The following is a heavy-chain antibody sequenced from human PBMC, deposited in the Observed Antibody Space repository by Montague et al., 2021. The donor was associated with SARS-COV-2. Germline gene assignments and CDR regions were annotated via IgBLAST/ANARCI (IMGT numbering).Heavy chain of an antibody. CDR1: GFTFTNYA. J-gene: IGHJ4*02. D-gene: IGHD4-17*01. Sequence: SLRLSCAASGFTFTNYAMHWVRQAPGKGLEWVAVVSSDGYNKFYADSVKGRFTISRDNSKNTLFLQMNSLEPEDTAVYDCASLPWTLATTWGYWGQGALVTVSS. CDR2: VSSDGYNK. V-gene: IGHV3-30*04. CDR3: ASLPWTLATTWGY.